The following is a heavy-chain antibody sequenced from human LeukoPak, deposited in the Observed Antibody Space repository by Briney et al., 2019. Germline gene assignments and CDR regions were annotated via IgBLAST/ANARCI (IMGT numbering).Heavy chain of an antibody. CDR2: ISGSGGST. CDR3: ARRVTGTTPPYYFDY. J-gene: IGHJ4*02. Sequence: GGSLRLSCAASGFTFSSYAMSWVRQAPGKGLEWVSAISGSGGSTYYADSVKGRFTISRDNAKNTLYLQMNSPRAEDTAVYYCARRVTGTTPPYYFDYWGQGTLVTVSS. D-gene: IGHD1-20*01. CDR1: GFTFSSYA. V-gene: IGHV3-23*01.